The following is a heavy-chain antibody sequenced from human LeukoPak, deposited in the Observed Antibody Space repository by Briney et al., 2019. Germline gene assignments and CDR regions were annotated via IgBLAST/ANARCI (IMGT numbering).Heavy chain of an antibody. CDR1: GFNFCRHA. J-gene: IGHJ4*02. D-gene: IGHD6-19*01. Sequence: PGGSLRLSCAASGFNFCRHAMYWVRQAPGEGLEWVSGFFCCWGSTHYADSVKGRFTISRDNSQNTVYLQMNSLRAEDTAVYYCAKTTTGYSSGRYPGWPVDYWGQGTLVTVSS. CDR3: AKTTTGYSSGRYPGWPVDY. V-gene: IGHV3-23*01. CDR2: FFCCWGST.